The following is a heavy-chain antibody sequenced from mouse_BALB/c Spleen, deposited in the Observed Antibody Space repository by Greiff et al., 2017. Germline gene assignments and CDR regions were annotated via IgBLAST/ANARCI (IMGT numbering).Heavy chain of an antibody. Sequence: DVQLQESGPGLVKPSQSLSLTCTVTGYSITSDYAWNWIRQFPGNKLEWMGYISYSGSTSYNPSLKSRISITRDTSKNQFFLQLNSVTAEDTATYYCARWNFYYLDYWGQGTTLTVSS. V-gene: IGHV3-2*02. CDR2: ISYSGST. CDR1: GYSITSDYA. CDR3: ARWNFYYLDY. J-gene: IGHJ2*01.